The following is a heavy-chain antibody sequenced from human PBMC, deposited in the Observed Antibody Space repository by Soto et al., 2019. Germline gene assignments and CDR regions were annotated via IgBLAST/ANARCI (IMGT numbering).Heavy chain of an antibody. Sequence: PSETLSLTCTVSGGSISSYYWSWIRQPPGKGLEWIGYIYYSGSTNYNPSLKSRVTISVDTSKNQFSLKLSSVTAADTAVYYCARGHGIPGIAVAGTTWFDPCGQGTLVTVSP. CDR2: IYYSGST. CDR1: GGSISSYY. J-gene: IGHJ5*02. V-gene: IGHV4-59*01. CDR3: ARGHGIPGIAVAGTTWFDP. D-gene: IGHD6-19*01.